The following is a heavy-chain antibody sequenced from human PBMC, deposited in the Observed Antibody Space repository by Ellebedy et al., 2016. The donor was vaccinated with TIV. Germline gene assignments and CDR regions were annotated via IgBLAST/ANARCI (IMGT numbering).Heavy chain of an antibody. V-gene: IGHV3-23*01. D-gene: IGHD3-10*01. CDR2: ISGSGGST. CDR1: GFTFSSYA. Sequence: GGSLRLXXAASGFTFSSYAMSWVRQAPGKGLEWVSAISGSGGSTYYADSVKGRFTISRDNSMNTVYLQMDSLTIADSGQYYCAKDSGAGVWGQGTAVTVSS. CDR3: AKDSGAGV. J-gene: IGHJ6*02.